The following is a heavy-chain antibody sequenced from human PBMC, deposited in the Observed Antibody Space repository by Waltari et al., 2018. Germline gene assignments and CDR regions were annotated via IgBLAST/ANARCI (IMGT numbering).Heavy chain of an antibody. CDR1: GGSISSYY. CDR3: ARHSSSWYFDY. CDR2: IYYSGST. J-gene: IGHJ4*02. Sequence: QVQLQESGPGLVKPSETLSLTCTVSGGSISSYYWSWIRQPPGKGLEWIGYIYYSGSTNYNPSLKSRVTISVDTSKNQFSLKLSSVTAADTAVYYCARHSSSWYFDYWGQGTLVTVSS. D-gene: IGHD6-13*01. V-gene: IGHV4-59*01.